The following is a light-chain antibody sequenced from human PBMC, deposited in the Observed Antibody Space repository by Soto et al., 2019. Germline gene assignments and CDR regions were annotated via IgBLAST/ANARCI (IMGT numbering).Light chain of an antibody. CDR2: KAS. V-gene: IGKV1-5*03. CDR1: KSISSW. J-gene: IGKJ1*01. CDR3: QQSYTSPWT. Sequence: DIQMTQSPSTLSASVGDRVTITCRASKSISSWLAWYQQKPGKAPKLLIHKASSLQSGVPSRFSGSGSGTEFTLTISSLDPDDFATYYCQQSYTSPWTFGQGTNVEI.